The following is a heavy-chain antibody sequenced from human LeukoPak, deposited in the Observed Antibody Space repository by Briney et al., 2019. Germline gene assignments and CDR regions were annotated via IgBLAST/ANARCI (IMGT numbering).Heavy chain of an antibody. J-gene: IGHJ5*02. CDR3: EKSALGYGSSPSGLTWFDP. Sequence: SGPTLVNPTQTLTLTCTFSGFSLRTSGVGVGWIRQPPGKALEWLALIYWNDDERYSPSLRSRLTITKDTSKNQVVLTMTNMDPVETAKYYCEKSALGYGSSPSGLTWFDPWARDSWSPSPQ. CDR1: GFSLRTSGVG. CDR2: IYWNDDE. D-gene: IGHD2-2*01. V-gene: IGHV2-5*01.